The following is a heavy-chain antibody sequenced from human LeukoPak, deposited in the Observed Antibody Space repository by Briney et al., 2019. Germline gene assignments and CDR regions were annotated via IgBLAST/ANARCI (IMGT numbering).Heavy chain of an antibody. CDR3: AHRRVYIGNWNGGALDI. V-gene: IGHV2-5*02. Sequence: SGPTLVKPTETLTLTCSLSGFSISTSGVGVGWIRQPPGKALEWLVFIYWDDDKRYTPSLRSRLTITKDTSKNQVVLTMTNMDPVDTGTYFCAHRRVYIGNWNGGALDIWGQGTMVSVSS. CDR1: GFSISTSGVG. CDR2: IYWDDDK. D-gene: IGHD1-1*01. J-gene: IGHJ3*02.